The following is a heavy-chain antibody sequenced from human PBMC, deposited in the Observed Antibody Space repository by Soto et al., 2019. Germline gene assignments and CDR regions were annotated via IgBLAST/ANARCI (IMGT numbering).Heavy chain of an antibody. CDR1: GFTFSSYA. CDR2: ISYDGSNK. CDR3: ARELMAMVTREAAFDI. V-gene: IGHV3-30-3*01. Sequence: QVQLVESGGGVVQPGRSLRLSCAASGFTFSSYAMHWVRQAPGKGLEWVAVISYDGSNKYYADSVKGRFTISRDNSKNTLQLQMNSLRAEDTAVYYGARELMAMVTREAAFDIWGQGTMVTVSS. D-gene: IGHD5-18*01. J-gene: IGHJ3*02.